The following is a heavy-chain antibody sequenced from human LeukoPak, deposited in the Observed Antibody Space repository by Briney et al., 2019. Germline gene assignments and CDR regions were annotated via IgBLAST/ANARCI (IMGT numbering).Heavy chain of an antibody. CDR1: GVTFSRYA. V-gene: IGHV3-23*01. CDR2: ISGSGVST. Sequence: GGALRLSCAASGVTFSRYAMRGVRQAPGRGGEGGSAISGSGVSTYYADSVTGRFTISRDTSTPTLYLQLNTLRAEDTAVYYCAKDHMGPFGASRIAAADHWGQGTLVTVSS. CDR3: AKDHMGPFGASRIAAADH. J-gene: IGHJ4*02. D-gene: IGHD6-13*01.